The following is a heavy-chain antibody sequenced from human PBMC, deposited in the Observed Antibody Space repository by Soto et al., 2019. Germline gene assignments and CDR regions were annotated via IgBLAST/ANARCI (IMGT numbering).Heavy chain of an antibody. Sequence: PSETLSLTCTVSGCSISSYYWSWIRQPPGKGLEWIGYIYYSGSTNYNPSLKSRVTISVDTSKNQFSLELSSVTAADAAVYYCARATYYDFWSGYFAPRMDVWGKGTTVTVSS. CDR1: GCSISSYY. V-gene: IGHV4-59*01. D-gene: IGHD3-3*01. CDR2: IYYSGST. J-gene: IGHJ6*04. CDR3: ARATYYDFWSGYFAPRMDV.